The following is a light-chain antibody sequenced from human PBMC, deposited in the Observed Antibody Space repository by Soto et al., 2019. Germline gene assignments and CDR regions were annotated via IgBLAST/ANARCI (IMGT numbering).Light chain of an antibody. CDR3: QQYNTYSSLT. J-gene: IGKJ4*01. V-gene: IGKV1-5*01. CDR2: DAS. Sequence: TLSASVGDRVTITCRASQSISSWLAWYQQKLGRAPRLLIYDASSLESGVPSRFSGSGYGTEFTLTISSLQPDDFATYYCQQYNTYSSLTFGGGTKVDIK. CDR1: QSISSW.